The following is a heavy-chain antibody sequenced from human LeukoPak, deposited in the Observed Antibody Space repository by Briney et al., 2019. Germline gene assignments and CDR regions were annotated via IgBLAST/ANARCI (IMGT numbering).Heavy chain of an antibody. CDR1: GGTFSSYA. CDR3: ARDERSGGSCYRY. CDR2: IIPIFGTA. V-gene: IGHV1-69*06. J-gene: IGHJ4*02. D-gene: IGHD2-15*01. Sequence: SVKVSCKASGGTFSSYAISRVRQAPGQGLEWMGGIIPIFGTANYAQKFQGRVTITADKSTSTAYMELSSLRSEDTAVYYCARDERSGGSCYRYWGQGTLVTVSS.